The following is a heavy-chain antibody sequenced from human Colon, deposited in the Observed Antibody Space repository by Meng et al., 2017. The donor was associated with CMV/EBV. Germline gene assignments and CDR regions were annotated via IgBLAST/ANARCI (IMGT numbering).Heavy chain of an antibody. D-gene: IGHD3-16*01. V-gene: IGHV3-74*01. CDR1: GFTFSNFD. Sequence: EVQLVESGGGLVQPGGSLRLSCPASGFTFSNFDMHWVRQGPGKALVWVSRIQNDGSSTTYAESVKGRFTISRDNAKNTLYLQMNSLRAEDTAVYYCTRDFWGSLEYWGQGALVTVSS. CDR2: IQNDGSST. J-gene: IGHJ4*02. CDR3: TRDFWGSLEY.